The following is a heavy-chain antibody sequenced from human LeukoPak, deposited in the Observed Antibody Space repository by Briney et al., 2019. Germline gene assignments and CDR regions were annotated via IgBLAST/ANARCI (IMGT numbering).Heavy chain of an antibody. J-gene: IGHJ4*02. V-gene: IGHV4-39*07. CDR2: IYYSGST. Sequence: SETLSLTCTVSGGSISSSTYYWGWIRQPPGKGLEWIGSIYYSGSTYYNPSLKSRVTISIDTSKKQFSLKLSSVTAADTAVYYCAGLGGGYFFPFDYWGQGTLVTVSS. D-gene: IGHD3-22*01. CDR3: AGLGGGYFFPFDY. CDR1: GGSISSSTYY.